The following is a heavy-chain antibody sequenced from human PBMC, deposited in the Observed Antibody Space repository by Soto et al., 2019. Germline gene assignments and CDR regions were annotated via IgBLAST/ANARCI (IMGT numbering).Heavy chain of an antibody. Sequence: EVQVLESGGGLVQPGGSLRLSCEDSGFTLSHCFMSWVRPAPGKGLEWVSGVGDSGGGTSYADSVKGRFTISRDNSRNTLYLQMDSLRFEDTAVYYCATGGPGGRGWGQGTLVTVSS. CDR2: VGDSGGGT. CDR3: ATGGPGGRG. D-gene: IGHD3-10*01. J-gene: IGHJ4*02. CDR1: GFTLSHCF. V-gene: IGHV3-23*01.